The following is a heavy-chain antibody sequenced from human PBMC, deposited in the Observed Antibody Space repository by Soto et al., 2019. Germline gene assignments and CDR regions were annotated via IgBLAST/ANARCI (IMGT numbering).Heavy chain of an antibody. J-gene: IGHJ4*02. CDR3: ARGAAPFDF. Sequence: SETLSLTCTVSGGSITSGDYYWSWIRQPPGKGLEWIAYIYYTASTYYNPSLKSRVTLSVDTSKNQFSLRMSSVTSADTAVYYCARGAAPFDFWGQGTLVTSPQ. CDR1: GGSITSGDYY. V-gene: IGHV4-30-4*01. D-gene: IGHD2-15*01. CDR2: IYYTAST.